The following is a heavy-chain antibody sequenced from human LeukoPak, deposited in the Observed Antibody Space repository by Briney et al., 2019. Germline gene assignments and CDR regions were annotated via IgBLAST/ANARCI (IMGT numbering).Heavy chain of an antibody. CDR2: ISNDSVDK. D-gene: IGHD3-3*01. CDR3: ARRDWVSGAVRAFDI. V-gene: IGHV3-11*04. Sequence: GGTLRLSCVGSGFRFSDYYMSWIRQAPGKGLEWVSYISNDSVDKYYVDSVRGRFTISRDNAKKSMYLQMSGLRVEDTAVYYCARRDWVSGAVRAFDIWGQGTMVTVSS. J-gene: IGHJ3*02. CDR1: GFRFSDYY.